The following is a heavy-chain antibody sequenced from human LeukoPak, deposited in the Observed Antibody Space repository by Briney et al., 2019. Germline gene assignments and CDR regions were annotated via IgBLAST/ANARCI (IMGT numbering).Heavy chain of an antibody. CDR2: NSGSA. CDR1: GGSISGYY. D-gene: IGHD3-22*01. CDR3: ARDLGYDSSFDY. J-gene: IGHJ4*02. V-gene: IGHV4-59*12. Sequence: SETLSLTCTVSGGSISGYYWTWIRQPPGKGLEWIGYNSGSAYYNPSLKSRVAMSVDTSKNQFSLKLSSVTAADTAVYYCARDLGYDSSFDYWGQGTLVTVSS.